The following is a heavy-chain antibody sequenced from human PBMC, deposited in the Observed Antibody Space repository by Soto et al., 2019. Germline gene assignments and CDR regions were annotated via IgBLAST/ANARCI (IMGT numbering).Heavy chain of an antibody. CDR1: GYTFTGYY. CDR2: INPNSGGT. J-gene: IGHJ6*02. D-gene: IGHD2-2*01. CDR3: ARGDCSSTSCTPAPYYYYGMDV. Sequence: ASVKVSCKASGYTFTGYYMHWVRQAPGQGLEWMGWINPNSGGTNYAQKFQGRVTMTRDTSISTAYMELSRLRSDDTAVYYCARGDCSSTSCTPAPYYYYGMDVWGQGTTVTVSS. V-gene: IGHV1-2*02.